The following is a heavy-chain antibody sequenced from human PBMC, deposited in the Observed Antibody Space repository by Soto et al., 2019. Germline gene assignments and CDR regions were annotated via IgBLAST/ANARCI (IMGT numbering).Heavy chain of an antibody. J-gene: IGHJ6*03. CDR2: IRSKAYGGTT. V-gene: IGHV3-49*03. CDR1: GFTFGDYA. D-gene: IGHD2-15*01. CDR3: TRDIRDCSGGSCYFYVYYYMDV. Sequence: GGSLRLSCTASGFTFGDYAMSWFRQAPGKGLEWVGFIRSKAYGGTTEYAAYVKGRFTISRDDSRSIAYPQMNSLKTEDTAVYYCTRDIRDCSGGSCYFYVYYYMDVWGKGTTVTVSS.